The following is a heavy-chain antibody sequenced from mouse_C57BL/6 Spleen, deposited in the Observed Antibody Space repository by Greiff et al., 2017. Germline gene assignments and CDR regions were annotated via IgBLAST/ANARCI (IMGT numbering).Heavy chain of an antibody. CDR3: SRSGATVVATNEDYAMDY. V-gene: IGHV1-75*01. D-gene: IGHD1-1*01. CDR1: GYTFTDYY. J-gene: IGHJ4*01. Sequence: QVQLQQSGPELVKPGASVQISCKASGYTFTDYYINWVKPRPGQGLEWIGWIFPGSGSNYYNEKFKGKATLTVDKSSSTSYMLLSSLTSEDSAVYFCSRSGATVVATNEDYAMDYWGQGTSVTVSS. CDR2: IFPGSGSN.